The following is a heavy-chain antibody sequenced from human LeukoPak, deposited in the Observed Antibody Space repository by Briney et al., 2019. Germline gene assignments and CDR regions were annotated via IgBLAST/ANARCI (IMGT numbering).Heavy chain of an antibody. J-gene: IGHJ6*04. CDR3: ASYYNAHKIYYYYGMDV. Sequence: SVKVSCKASGGTFSSYAISWVRQAPGQGLEWMGGIIPIFGTANYAQKFQGRVTITADESTSTAYMELSSLRSEDTAVYYCASYYNAHKIYYYYGMDVWGKGTTVTVSS. V-gene: IGHV1-69*13. CDR1: GGTFSSYA. CDR2: IIPIFGTA. D-gene: IGHD3-10*01.